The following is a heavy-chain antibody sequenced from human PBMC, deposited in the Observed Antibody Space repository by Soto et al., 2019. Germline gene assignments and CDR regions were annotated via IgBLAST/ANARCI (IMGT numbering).Heavy chain of an antibody. Sequence: SVKVSCKASGGTFSSYAISWVRQAPGQGLEWMGGIIPIFGTANYAQKFQGRVTITADESTSTAYMELSSLRSEDTAVYYCARASKDIVVVPAATSYYYYGMDVWGQGTTVTVSS. V-gene: IGHV1-69*13. CDR1: GGTFSSYA. J-gene: IGHJ6*02. CDR3: ARASKDIVVVPAATSYYYYGMDV. CDR2: IIPIFGTA. D-gene: IGHD2-2*01.